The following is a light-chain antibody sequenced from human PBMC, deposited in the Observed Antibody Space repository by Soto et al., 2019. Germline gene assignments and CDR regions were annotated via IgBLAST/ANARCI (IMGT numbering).Light chain of an antibody. CDR3: AAWDDRLNGHV. CDR1: SSNIGSTA. Sequence: QSVLTRPPSTSGTPGQRVTISCSGSSSNIGSTAVNWYQQLPGTAPKLLIYSNNQRPSGVPDRFSGSKSGTSASLAISGLQCEDEADYYCAAWDDRLNGHVFGTGTKVTVL. J-gene: IGLJ1*01. CDR2: SNN. V-gene: IGLV1-44*01.